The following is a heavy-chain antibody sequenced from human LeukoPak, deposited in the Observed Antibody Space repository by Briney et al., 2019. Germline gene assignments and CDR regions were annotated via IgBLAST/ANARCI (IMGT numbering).Heavy chain of an antibody. CDR2: PYYRSKWYN. CDR1: GDSVSSNSAA. Sequence: SQTLSLTCAISGDSVSSNSAAWTWIRKSPSRGLEWLGRPYYRSKWYNDYAVSVKSRITINPDTSKNQFSLQLNSVTPEDTAVYYCARDPHYYDSSGYFDYWGQGTLVTVSS. J-gene: IGHJ4*02. V-gene: IGHV6-1*01. D-gene: IGHD3-22*01. CDR3: ARDPHYYDSSGYFDY.